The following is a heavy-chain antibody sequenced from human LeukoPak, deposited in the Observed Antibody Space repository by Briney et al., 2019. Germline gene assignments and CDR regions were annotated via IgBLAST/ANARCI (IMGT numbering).Heavy chain of an antibody. J-gene: IGHJ6*02. D-gene: IGHD3-10*01. CDR1: GGSISSGGYS. CDR3: AGARITMVRGVIYYYYGMDV. Sequence: SETLSLTCAVSGGSISSGGYSWSWIRQPPGKGLEWIGYISHSGSTYYNPSLKSRVTISVDRSKNQFSLKLSSVTAADTAVYYCAGARITMVRGVIYYYYGMDVWGQGTTVTVSS. V-gene: IGHV4-30-2*01. CDR2: ISHSGST.